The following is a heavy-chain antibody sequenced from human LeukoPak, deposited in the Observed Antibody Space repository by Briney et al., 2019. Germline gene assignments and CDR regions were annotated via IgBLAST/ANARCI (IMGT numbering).Heavy chain of an antibody. D-gene: IGHD1-26*01. CDR3: AKVLGIVARPYYYCGMDV. CDR2: ISYDGSNK. CDR1: GFTFSSYG. J-gene: IGHJ6*04. Sequence: GGSLRLSCAASGFTFSSYGMHWVRQAPGKGLEWVAVISYDGSNKYYADSVKGRFTISRDNSKNTLYLQMNSLRAEDTAVYYCAKVLGIVARPYYYCGMDVWGKGTTVTVSS. V-gene: IGHV3-30*18.